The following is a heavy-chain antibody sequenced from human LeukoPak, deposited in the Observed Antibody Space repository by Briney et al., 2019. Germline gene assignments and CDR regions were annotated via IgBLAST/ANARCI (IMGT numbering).Heavy chain of an antibody. D-gene: IGHD6-6*01. CDR3: VKWRAAMAPRDYYYGMDV. V-gene: IGHV3-64D*09. CDR2: ISSDGGST. J-gene: IGHJ6*02. Sequence: GRSLRLSCSAAGFTFSTYAMHWVRQAPGKGLEYVSSISSDGGSTYYADSVKGTFTISRDNSKNTLYLQMSSLRPDDTAVYYCVKWRAAMAPRDYYYGMDVWGQGTTVTVSS. CDR1: GFTFSTYA.